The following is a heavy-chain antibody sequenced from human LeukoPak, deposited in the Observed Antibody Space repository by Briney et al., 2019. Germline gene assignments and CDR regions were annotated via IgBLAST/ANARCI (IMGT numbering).Heavy chain of an antibody. Sequence: PSETLSLTCTVSGGSISSYYWSWVRQPPGKGLEWIGYIYYTGSTKYNASLKSGGTISLETYKNNISLKLTSLTAADAAVYYCASGYSGHYYAFDIWGQGTMVTVSS. CDR3: ASGYSGHYYAFDI. CDR2: IYYTGST. V-gene: IGHV4-59*01. CDR1: GGSISSYY. D-gene: IGHD1-26*01. J-gene: IGHJ3*02.